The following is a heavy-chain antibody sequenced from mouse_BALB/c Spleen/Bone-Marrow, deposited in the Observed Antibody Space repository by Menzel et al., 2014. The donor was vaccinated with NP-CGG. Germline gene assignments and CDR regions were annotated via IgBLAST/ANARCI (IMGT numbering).Heavy chain of an antibody. CDR2: ISSGGST. CDR3: AREGDGYDPAWFAY. V-gene: IGHV5-6-5*01. J-gene: IGHJ3*01. CDR1: GFTFSSYA. Sequence: EVMLVESGGGLVKPGGSLKLSCAASGFTFSSYAMSWVRQTPEKRLEWVASISSGGSTYYPDSVKGQFTISRDNARNILYLQMSSLRSEDTAMYYCAREGDGYDPAWFAYWGQGTLVTVSA. D-gene: IGHD2-2*01.